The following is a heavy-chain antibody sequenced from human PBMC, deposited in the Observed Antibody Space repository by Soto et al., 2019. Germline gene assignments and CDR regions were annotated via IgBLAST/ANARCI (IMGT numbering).Heavy chain of an antibody. CDR3: ARGEVGYDILTGYYRLNWFDP. J-gene: IGHJ5*02. CDR2: MNPNSGNT. Sequence: GASVKVSCKASGYTFTSYDINGVRQATGQGLEWMGWMNPNSGNTGYARKFQGRVTMTRNTSISTAYMELSSLRSEDTAVYYCARGEVGYDILTGYYRLNWFDPWGQGTLVTVS. CDR1: GYTFTSYD. V-gene: IGHV1-8*01. D-gene: IGHD3-9*01.